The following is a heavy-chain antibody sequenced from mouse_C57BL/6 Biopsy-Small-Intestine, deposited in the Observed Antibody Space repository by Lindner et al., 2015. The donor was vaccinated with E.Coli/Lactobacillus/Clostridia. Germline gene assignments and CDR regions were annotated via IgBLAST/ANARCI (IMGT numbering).Heavy chain of an antibody. CDR3: ARSYGYFDV. CDR2: INPSTGGT. Sequence: VQLQESGPELVKPGASVKISCKASGYSFTGYYMNWVKQSPEKSLEWIGEINPSTGGTTYNQKFKAKATLTVDKSSSTAYMQLKSLTSEDSAVYYCARSYGYFDVWGTGTTVTVSS. J-gene: IGHJ1*03. V-gene: IGHV1-42*01. CDR1: GYSFTGYY.